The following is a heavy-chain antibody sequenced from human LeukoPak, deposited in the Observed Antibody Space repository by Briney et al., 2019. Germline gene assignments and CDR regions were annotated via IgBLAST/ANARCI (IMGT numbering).Heavy chain of an antibody. J-gene: IGHJ6*03. D-gene: IGHD3-10*01. CDR2: ISYDGSNK. Sequence: GVSLRLSCAASGFTFSSYAMHWLRQAPGKGLEWGAVISYDGSNKYYADSVKGRFTISRDNSKNTLYLQMNSLRAEDTAVYYCARDLVWFGEPKGYYNYMDVWGKGTTFTVSS. CDR1: GFTFSSYA. V-gene: IGHV3-30*04. CDR3: ARDLVWFGEPKGYYNYMDV.